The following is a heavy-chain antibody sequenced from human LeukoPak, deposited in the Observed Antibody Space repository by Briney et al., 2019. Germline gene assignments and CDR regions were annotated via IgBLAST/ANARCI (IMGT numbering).Heavy chain of an antibody. D-gene: IGHD3-22*01. V-gene: IGHV1-18*01. Sequence: ASVKVSCKASGYTFTSHGISWVRQAPGQGLEWMGWIGAYNGNTNYAQKLQGRVTMTTDTSTSTAYMELRSLRSDDTAVYYCARDKYYYDSSGYYDYWGQGTLVTVSS. CDR1: GYTFTSHG. CDR2: IGAYNGNT. CDR3: ARDKYYYDSSGYYDY. J-gene: IGHJ4*02.